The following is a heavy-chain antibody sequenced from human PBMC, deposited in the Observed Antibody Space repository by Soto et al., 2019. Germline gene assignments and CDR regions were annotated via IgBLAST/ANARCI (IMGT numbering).Heavy chain of an antibody. V-gene: IGHV3-23*01. D-gene: IGHD3-3*01. CDR3: ASVLEWLCSDY. Sequence: EVMLLESGGGLVQPGGSLRLSCEASGLTFSSYSMSWVRQAPGKGLEWVSMISFKGGTTYDADSVKGRFTISRDNSKNTVYLQMNNLGADDTAVYYCASVLEWLCSDYWGQGIPVSVSS. CDR2: ISFKGGTT. CDR1: GLTFSSYS. J-gene: IGHJ4*02.